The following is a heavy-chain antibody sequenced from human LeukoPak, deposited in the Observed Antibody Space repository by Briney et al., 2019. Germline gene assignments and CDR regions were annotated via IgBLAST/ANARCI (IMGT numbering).Heavy chain of an antibody. V-gene: IGHV3-30*18. Sequence: PGGSLRLSCAASGFTFSSYGMHWVRQAPGKGLEWVAVISYDGSNKYYADSVKGRFTISRDNSKNTLYLQMNSLRAEDTAVYYCAKDWNVDFWSGCFDYWGQGTLVTVSS. CDR3: AKDWNVDFWSGCFDY. CDR1: GFTFSSYG. D-gene: IGHD3-3*01. J-gene: IGHJ4*02. CDR2: ISYDGSNK.